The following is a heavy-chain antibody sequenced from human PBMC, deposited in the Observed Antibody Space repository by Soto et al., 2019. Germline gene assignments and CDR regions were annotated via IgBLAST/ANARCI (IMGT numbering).Heavy chain of an antibody. CDR3: IKYIGGPGDY. CDR1: GFTLSSYW. CDR2: INPDGSST. D-gene: IGHD2-15*01. Sequence: GWSLRLSCAASGFTLSSYWMHWVRQAPGNGLVWVSSINPDGSSTSYADSVEGRFTISIDNAKNTLYVQMNSLRAEDTAVYYCIKYIGGPGDYWGQGRLVT. J-gene: IGHJ4*02. V-gene: IGHV3-74*01.